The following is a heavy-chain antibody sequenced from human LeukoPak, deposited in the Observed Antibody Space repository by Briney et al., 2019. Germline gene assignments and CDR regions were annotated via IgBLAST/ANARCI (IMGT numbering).Heavy chain of an antibody. CDR2: IWHDGSVL. J-gene: IGHJ4*02. CDR1: GFTLRSYG. V-gene: IGHV3-33*01. CDR3: ARDRGQDDPIDI. Sequence: GGSLRLSCAASGFTLRSYGMHWVRQAPGEGLEWVAVIWHDGSVLDYTESVKGRFTVSRDNRKNTLYLQMDSLRVEDTAVYYCARDRGQDDPIDIWGQGTLVTVSS. D-gene: IGHD3-10*01.